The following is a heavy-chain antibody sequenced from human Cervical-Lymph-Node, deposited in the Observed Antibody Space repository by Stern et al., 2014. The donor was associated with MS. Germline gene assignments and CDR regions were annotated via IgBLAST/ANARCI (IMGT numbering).Heavy chain of an antibody. D-gene: IGHD2-8*01. CDR3: ARGRMYHFDS. Sequence: QLQLQESGPGLVKPSETLSLTCTVSGGSITSYYCSWIRKSPGQGLEWIGYSHPSGSTAYNPSLKSRVTISVDSSKNQFSLRLSSATAADTAVYYCARGRMYHFDSWGQGTLVTVSS. CDR2: SHPSGST. CDR1: GGSITSYY. V-gene: IGHV4-59*01. J-gene: IGHJ4*02.